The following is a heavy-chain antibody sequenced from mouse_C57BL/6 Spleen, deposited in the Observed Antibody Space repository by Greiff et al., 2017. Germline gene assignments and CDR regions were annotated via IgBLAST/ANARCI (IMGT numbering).Heavy chain of an antibody. CDR2: IWRGGST. CDR1: GFSLTGYG. V-gene: IGHV2-5*01. Sequence: VKLMESGPGLVQPSQSLSITCTVSGFSLTGYGVHWVRQSPGKGLEWLGVIWRGGSTDYNAAFMSRLSITKDNSKSQVFFKMNSLQADDTAIYYCAIYLDYAMDYWGQGTSVTVSA. CDR3: AIYLDYAMDY. D-gene: IGHD5-1*01. J-gene: IGHJ4*01.